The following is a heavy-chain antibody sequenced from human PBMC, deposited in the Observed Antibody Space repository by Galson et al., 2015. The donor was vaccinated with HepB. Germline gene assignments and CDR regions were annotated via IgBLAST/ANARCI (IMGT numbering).Heavy chain of an antibody. V-gene: IGHV1-8*01. CDR2: MNPNSGNT. J-gene: IGHJ6*02. CDR3: ARARPHYYYYYGMDV. Sequence: SCKASGYTFTSYDINWVRQATGQGLEWMGWMNPNSGNTGYAQKFQGRVTMTRNTSISTAYMELSSLRSEDTAVYYCARARPHYYYYYGMDVWGQGTTVTASS. CDR1: GYTFTSYD.